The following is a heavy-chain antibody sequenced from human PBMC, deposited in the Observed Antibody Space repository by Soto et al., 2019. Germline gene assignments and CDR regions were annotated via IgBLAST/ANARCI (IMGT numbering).Heavy chain of an antibody. J-gene: IGHJ6*02. CDR2: ISSSGGTI. V-gene: IGHV3-48*03. D-gene: IGHD3-10*01. CDR3: ARDAFEIYYKFGLDV. Sequence: GGSLRLSCAASGFSFSYYEMNWVRQTPGKGLEWLSYISSSGGTIKYADSVKGRFTISRDNAKNSLYLQMHSLRADDTAVYYCARDAFEIYYKFGLDVWGQGTPVTVSS. CDR1: GFSFSYYE.